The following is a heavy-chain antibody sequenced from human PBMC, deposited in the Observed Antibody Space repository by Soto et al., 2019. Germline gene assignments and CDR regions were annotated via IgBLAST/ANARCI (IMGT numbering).Heavy chain of an antibody. Sequence: PGGSLRLSCAASGFTFSDYYMSWIRQAPGKGLEWVSYISSSSSYTNYADSVKGRFTISRDNAKNSLYLQMNSLRAEDTAVYYCARAGHLWLNNFDYWGQGTLVTVSS. V-gene: IGHV3-11*06. J-gene: IGHJ4*02. CDR3: ARAGHLWLNNFDY. CDR2: ISSSSSYT. CDR1: GFTFSDYY. D-gene: IGHD5-18*01.